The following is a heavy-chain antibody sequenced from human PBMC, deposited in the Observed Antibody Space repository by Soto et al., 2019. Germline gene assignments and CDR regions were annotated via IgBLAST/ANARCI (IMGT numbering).Heavy chain of an antibody. CDR1: GYTFDDYF. CDR3: ARGHLSGLFCASTRCLIDS. CDR2: INPNNGGT. J-gene: IGHJ4*02. V-gene: IGHV1-2*02. D-gene: IGHD2-2*01. Sequence: QVQLVQSGAEVKKPGASMKVSCKASGYTFDDYFIHWVRQAPGQGLEWMGWINPNNGGTNYAPKFQDRVTMTTDMSIFTAYMQLSSLTSDDTALYYCARGHLSGLFCASTRCLIDSWGQGTLVSVSS.